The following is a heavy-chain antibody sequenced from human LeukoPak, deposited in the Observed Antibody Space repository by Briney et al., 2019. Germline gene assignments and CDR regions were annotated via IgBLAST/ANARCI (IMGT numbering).Heavy chain of an antibody. Sequence: HAGGSLRLSCAASGFTLRGYTMNWVRKAPGKGLEWVSYITTRSATYYTDSVKGRFTISRDNAKDSVYLQMNSLRADDTAVYYCARVRGAGLQYYYMDVWGKGTTVTASS. CDR2: ITTRSAT. J-gene: IGHJ6*03. CDR3: ARVRGAGLQYYYMDV. V-gene: IGHV3-48*01. CDR1: GFTLRGYT. D-gene: IGHD1-26*01.